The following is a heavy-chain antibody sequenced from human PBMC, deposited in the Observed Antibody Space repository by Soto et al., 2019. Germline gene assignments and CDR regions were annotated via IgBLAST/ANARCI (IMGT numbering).Heavy chain of an antibody. CDR2: IIPIFGTT. D-gene: IGHD2-15*01. CDR1: GGTFSTYA. J-gene: IGHJ6*02. Sequence: SVKVSCKLSGGTFSTYAFTWVRQAPGQGLAWMGGIIPIFGTTQYAEKFQGRVTITADESTNTAYMELSSLRSEDTAVYYCARAHPTCFGGRCYKGSKYYYYPMDVWGQGTTVTVSS. V-gene: IGHV1-69*13. CDR3: ARAHPTCFGGRCYKGSKYYYYPMDV.